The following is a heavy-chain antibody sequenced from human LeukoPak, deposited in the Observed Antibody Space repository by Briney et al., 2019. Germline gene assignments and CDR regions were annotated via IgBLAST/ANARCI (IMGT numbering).Heavy chain of an antibody. CDR3: ARGRGPWFGELLSYFDY. D-gene: IGHD3-10*01. CDR2: IKQDGSEK. Sequence: GALRLSCAASGFPFSSYWMSWVCQAPGKGLEWVANIKQDGSEKYYVDSVKGRFTISRDNAKNSLCLQMNSLGAEDTAVYYCARGRGPWFGELLSYFDYWGQGTLVTVSS. V-gene: IGHV3-7*01. J-gene: IGHJ4*02. CDR1: GFPFSSYW.